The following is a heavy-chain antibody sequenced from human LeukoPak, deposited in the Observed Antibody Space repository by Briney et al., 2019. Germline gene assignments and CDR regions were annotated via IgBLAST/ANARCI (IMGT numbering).Heavy chain of an antibody. D-gene: IGHD3-10*01. Sequence: PSETLSLTCTVSGGSISSGGYSWSWIRQHPGKGLEWIGYIYYSGSTYYNPSLKSRVTISVDTSKNQFSLKLSSVTAADTAVYYCARVSRSYYAEPDYWGQGTLVTVSS. V-gene: IGHV4-31*03. CDR1: GGSISSGGYS. CDR2: IYYSGST. CDR3: ARVSRSYYAEPDY. J-gene: IGHJ4*02.